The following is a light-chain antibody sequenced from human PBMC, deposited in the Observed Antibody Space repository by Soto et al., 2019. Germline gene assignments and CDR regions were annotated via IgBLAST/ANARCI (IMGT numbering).Light chain of an antibody. CDR2: HAS. CDR3: QHYNSYPWT. V-gene: IGKV1-5*01. CDR1: QTINNW. J-gene: IGKJ1*01. Sequence: DIQITQSPSTLSASIGDRVTITCRASQTINNWLAWYQQEPGKAPNLLIYHASNLETGVPSRFSGSAFGTEFTLTISSLQPDDFATYYCQHYNSYPWTFGQGTKV.